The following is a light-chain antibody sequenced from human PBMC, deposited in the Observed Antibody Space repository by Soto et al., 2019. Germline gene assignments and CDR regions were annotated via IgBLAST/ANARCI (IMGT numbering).Light chain of an antibody. Sequence: QLPQFPSSLSPSVGDRVSITCRASQGISTHLAWYQQKPGKAPKLLIYGASTLQSGVPPRFSGSGSGTDFTLTISRLEPEDFAVYYCQQYGSSGTFGQGTKVDIK. CDR3: QQYGSSGT. CDR2: GAS. V-gene: IGKV1-9*01. J-gene: IGKJ1*01. CDR1: QGISTH.